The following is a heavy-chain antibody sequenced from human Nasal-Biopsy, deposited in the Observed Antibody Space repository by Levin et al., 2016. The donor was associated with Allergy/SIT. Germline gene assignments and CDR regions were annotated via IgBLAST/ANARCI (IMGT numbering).Heavy chain of an antibody. D-gene: IGHD4-11*01. J-gene: IGHJ6*02. CDR2: IVPILDIA. V-gene: IGHV1-69*04. Sequence: SVKVSCKASGGTFSSYAMSWVRQVPGHGLEWMGKIVPILDIADYAQKFQGRVTITADKSTSTAFMELTSLRSEDTAVYYCAKSPYDFGNYGPSYTSYGMGRLGPRDYGHRLL. CDR3: AKSPYDFGNYGPSYTSYGMGR. CDR1: GGTFSSYA.